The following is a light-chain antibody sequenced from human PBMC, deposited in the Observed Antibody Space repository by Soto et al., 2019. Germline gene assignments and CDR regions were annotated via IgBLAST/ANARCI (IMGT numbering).Light chain of an antibody. V-gene: IGLV2-11*01. J-gene: IGLJ1*01. CDR1: NSDVGSYNY. CDR2: DVN. Sequence: QSVLTQPRSVSGSPGQSVTISCTGTNSDVGSYNYVSWYQQHPGKAPQLMIYDVNKRPSGVPDRFSGSKSGNTASLTISGLQADDESDYYCCSYAGTYSYVFGTGTKVTVL. CDR3: CSYAGTYSYV.